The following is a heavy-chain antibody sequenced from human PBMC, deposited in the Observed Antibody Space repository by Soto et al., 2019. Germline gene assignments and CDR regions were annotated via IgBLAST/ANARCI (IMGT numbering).Heavy chain of an antibody. CDR2: IYYSGST. V-gene: IGHV4-31*03. Sequence: QVQLQESGPGLVKPSQTLSLTCTVSGGSISSGGYYWSWIRQHPGKGLEWIGYIYYSGSTYYNPSLKSRVTTSVDTSKNQFSLKLSSVTAANTAVYYCARGTHKYSSSGHDYWGQGTLVTVSS. CDR1: GGSISSGGYY. CDR3: ARGTHKYSSSGHDY. D-gene: IGHD6-13*01. J-gene: IGHJ4*02.